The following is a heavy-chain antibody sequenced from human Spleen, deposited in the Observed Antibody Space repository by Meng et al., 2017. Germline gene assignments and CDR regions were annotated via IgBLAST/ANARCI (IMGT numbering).Heavy chain of an antibody. D-gene: IGHD4-17*01. J-gene: IGHJ4*02. Sequence: QVQSVPSGAEVKTPGASVKAPCNASRYTFTGYYMHWVRQAPGQGLEWMGRINPNSGGTNYAQKFQGRVTMTRDTSISTAYMELSRLRSDDTAVYYCARGGDYGDYFDYWGQGTLVTVSS. CDR3: ARGGDYGDYFDY. CDR2: INPNSGGT. CDR1: RYTFTGYY. V-gene: IGHV1-2*06.